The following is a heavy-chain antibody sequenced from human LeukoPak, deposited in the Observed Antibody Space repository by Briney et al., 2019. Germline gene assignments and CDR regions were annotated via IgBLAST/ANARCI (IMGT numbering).Heavy chain of an antibody. CDR1: GFTFSSYA. J-gene: IGHJ4*02. CDR2: ISGSGGST. Sequence: GGSLRLSCAASGFTFSSYAMSWVRQAPGKGLEWVSAISGSGGSTYYADSVRGRFTISRDNSRNTLYLQMNSLRAEDTAVYYCAKGVRRSSDYSSPVDYWGQGTLVTVSS. CDR3: AKGVRRSSDYSSPVDY. V-gene: IGHV3-23*01. D-gene: IGHD3-22*01.